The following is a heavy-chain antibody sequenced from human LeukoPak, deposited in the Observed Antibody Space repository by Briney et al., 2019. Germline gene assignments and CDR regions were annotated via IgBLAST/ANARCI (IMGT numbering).Heavy chain of an antibody. CDR1: GGSISSYY. V-gene: IGHV4-59*01. CDR2: IYYSGST. J-gene: IGHJ3*02. D-gene: IGHD3-22*01. CDR3: ARRTYYDSSGYFYDAFDI. Sequence: PSETLSLTCTVSGGSISSYYWSWIRQPPGKGLEWIGYIYYSGSTNYNPSLKSRVTISVDTSKNQFSLKLSSVTAADTAVYYCARRTYYDSSGYFYDAFDIWGQGTMATVSS.